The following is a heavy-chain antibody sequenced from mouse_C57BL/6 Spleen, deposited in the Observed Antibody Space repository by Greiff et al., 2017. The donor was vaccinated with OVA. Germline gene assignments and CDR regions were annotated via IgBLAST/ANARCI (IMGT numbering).Heavy chain of an antibody. CDR1: GYTFTSYW. V-gene: IGHV1-64*01. J-gene: IGHJ2*01. CDR3: AKEPVQYYFDY. Sequence: QVQLQQPGAELVKPGASVKLSCKASGYTFTSYWMHWVKQRPGQGLEWIGMIHPNSGSTNYNEKFKSKGTLTVDKSSSTAYMQLSSLTSEDSAVYYCAKEPVQYYFDYWGQGTTLTVSS. CDR2: IHPNSGST.